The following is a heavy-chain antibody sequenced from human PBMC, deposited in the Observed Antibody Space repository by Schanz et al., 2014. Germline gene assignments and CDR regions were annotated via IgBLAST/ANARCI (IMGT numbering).Heavy chain of an antibody. CDR3: AKSQYYGSGSYSDYYGVDV. CDR2: LSGSGTST. V-gene: IGHV3-23*01. Sequence: EVQLLESGGGLVQPGGSLRLSCAASGFTFSSYAMSWVRQAPGKGLEWVSALSGSGTSTYYADSVKGRFTISRDNSKNTLYLQMNSLRAEDTAVYFCAKSQYYGSGSYSDYYGVDVWGQGTTVIVSS. CDR1: GFTFSSYA. J-gene: IGHJ6*02. D-gene: IGHD3-10*01.